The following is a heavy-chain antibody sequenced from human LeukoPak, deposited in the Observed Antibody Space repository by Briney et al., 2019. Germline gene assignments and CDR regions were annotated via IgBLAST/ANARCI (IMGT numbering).Heavy chain of an antibody. J-gene: IGHJ4*02. CDR2: ISSSGNTI. V-gene: IGHV3-48*04. Sequence: GGSLRLSCAVSGFTFSSYWMHWVRQAPGKGLEWVSYISSSGNTIYYADSVKGRFTISRDNAKNSLYLQMNSLRAEDTAVYYCAREALALNYWGQGTQVTVSS. CDR1: GFTFSSYW. CDR3: AREALALNY.